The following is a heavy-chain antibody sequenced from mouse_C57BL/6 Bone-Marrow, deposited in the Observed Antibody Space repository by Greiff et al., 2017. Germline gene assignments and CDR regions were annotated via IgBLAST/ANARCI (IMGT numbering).Heavy chain of an antibody. J-gene: IGHJ4*01. CDR2: ISSGGDYI. D-gene: IGHD4-1*01. V-gene: IGHV5-9-1*02. CDR3: TRWETYYAMDY. Sequence: DVMLVESGEGLVKPGGSLKLSCAASGFTFSSYAMSWVRQTPEKRLEWVAYISSGGDYIYYADTVKGRFTISRDNARNTLYLQRSSLKSEDTAMYYCTRWETYYAMDYWGKGTSVTVSS. CDR1: GFTFSSYA.